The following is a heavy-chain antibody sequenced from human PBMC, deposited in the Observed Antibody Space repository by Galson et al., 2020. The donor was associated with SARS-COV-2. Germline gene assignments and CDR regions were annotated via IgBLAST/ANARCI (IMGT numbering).Heavy chain of an antibody. J-gene: IGHJ4*02. CDR3: ARRGYDSSGAYYFPFDH. Sequence: SETLSLTCTVSDDSISSSSYCWGWIRQPPGKGLEWIGSIYYSGSTYYNPSLKSRVTISGDTSKKQFSLKLSSVTAADTAVYYCARRGYDSSGAYYFPFDHWGQGTLVTVSS. CDR1: DDSISSSSYC. D-gene: IGHD3-22*01. V-gene: IGHV4-39*01. CDR2: IYYSGST.